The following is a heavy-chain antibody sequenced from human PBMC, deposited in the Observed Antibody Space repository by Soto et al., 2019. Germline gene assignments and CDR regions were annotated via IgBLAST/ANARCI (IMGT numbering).Heavy chain of an antibody. J-gene: IGHJ5*02. CDR1: GGSISSGGYY. CDR3: ARDQHYCDRSCYYL. D-gene: IGHD3-22*01. Sequence: SETLSLTCTVSGGSISSGGYYWSWIRPHPGKCLEWIGYIYYSGSTYYNPSLKSRVTISVDTSKNQFSLKLSSVTAADTAVYYCARDQHYCDRSCYYLWGQGTLVTVSS. CDR2: IYYSGST. V-gene: IGHV4-31*03.